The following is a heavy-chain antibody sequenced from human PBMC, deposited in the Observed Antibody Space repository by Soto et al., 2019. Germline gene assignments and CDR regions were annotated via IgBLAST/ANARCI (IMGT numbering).Heavy chain of an antibody. CDR3: AKSIFGEVQHPTPFDY. CDR2: ISGSGGST. V-gene: IGHV3-23*01. CDR1: GFTFSSYA. D-gene: IGHD3-3*01. J-gene: IGHJ4*02. Sequence: GGSLRLSCAASGFTFSSYAMSWVRQAPGKGLEWVSAISGSGGSTYYADSVKGRFTISRDNSKNTLYLQMNSLRAEDTAVYYCAKSIFGEVQHPTPFDYWSQGTLVTVSS.